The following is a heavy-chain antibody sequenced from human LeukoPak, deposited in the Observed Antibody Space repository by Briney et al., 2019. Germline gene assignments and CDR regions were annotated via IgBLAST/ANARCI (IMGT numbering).Heavy chain of an antibody. CDR1: GYTFTSYD. V-gene: IGHV1-8*01. CDR3: ARGLEYYGSGSYYWRNDFDY. D-gene: IGHD3-10*01. Sequence: ASVKVSCKASGYTFTSYDINWVRQATGQGLEWMGWMNPNSGNTGYAQKFQGRVTMTRNTPISTAYMELSGLRSEDTAVYYCARGLEYYGSGSYYWRNDFDYWGQGTLVTVSS. J-gene: IGHJ4*02. CDR2: MNPNSGNT.